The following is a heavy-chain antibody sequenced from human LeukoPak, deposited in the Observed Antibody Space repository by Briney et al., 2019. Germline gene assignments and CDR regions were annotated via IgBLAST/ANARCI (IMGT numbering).Heavy chain of an antibody. J-gene: IGHJ6*02. CDR1: GGSFSGYY. CDR3: ARRTRGYSYGPYYYGTDV. Sequence: SETLSLTCAVYGGSFSGYYWSWIRQPPGKGLEWIGEINHSGSTNYNPSLKSRVTISVDTSKNQFSLKLSSVTAADTAVYYCARRTRGYSYGPYYYGTDVRGQGTTVTVSS. D-gene: IGHD5-18*01. V-gene: IGHV4-34*01. CDR2: INHSGST.